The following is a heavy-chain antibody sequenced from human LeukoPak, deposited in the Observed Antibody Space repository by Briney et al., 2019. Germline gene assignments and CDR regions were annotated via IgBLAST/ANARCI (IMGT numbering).Heavy chain of an antibody. CDR2: ISSSCSTI. Sequence: GGSLRLSCAASGFTFSYYYMSWIRQAPGKGLEWVSYISSSCSTIYYADSVKGRFTISRDNAKNSLYLQMNSLRAEDTAVYYCAELGITMIGGVWGKGTTVTISS. D-gene: IGHD3-10*02. CDR1: GFTFSYYY. J-gene: IGHJ6*04. V-gene: IGHV3-11*04. CDR3: AELGITMIGGV.